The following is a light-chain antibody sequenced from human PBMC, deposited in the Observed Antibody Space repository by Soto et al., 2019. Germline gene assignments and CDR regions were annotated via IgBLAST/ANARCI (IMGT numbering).Light chain of an antibody. CDR3: QQCYTFPYT. CDR1: QGINTW. CDR2: GAS. Sequence: DIQMTQSPSSVSASVGDRVTITCRASQGINTWLAWYQQRPGKAPKLLIYGASSLQSGVPSRFSGSGSGTDFSLTISSLQPEDFATYYCQQCYTFPYTFGQGTNLEIK. V-gene: IGKV1-12*01. J-gene: IGKJ2*01.